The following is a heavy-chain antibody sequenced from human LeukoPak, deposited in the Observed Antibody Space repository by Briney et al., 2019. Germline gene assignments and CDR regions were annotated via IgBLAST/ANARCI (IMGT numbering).Heavy chain of an antibody. D-gene: IGHD3-9*01. CDR3: ARPGGGLRYFDWLRAGAFDI. CDR1: GGSISSSSYY. Sequence: SETLSLTCTVSGGSISSSSYYWGWVRQPPGKGLEWVGSIYYSGSTYYNPSLKSRVTISVDTSKNQFSLKLSSVTAADTAVYYCARPGGGLRYFDWLRAGAFDIGGQGTMVTVSS. V-gene: IGHV4-39*07. J-gene: IGHJ3*02. CDR2: IYYSGST.